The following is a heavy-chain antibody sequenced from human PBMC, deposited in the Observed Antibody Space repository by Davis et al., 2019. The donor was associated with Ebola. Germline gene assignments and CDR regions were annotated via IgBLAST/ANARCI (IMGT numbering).Heavy chain of an antibody. V-gene: IGHV1-69*13. CDR2: IIPIFGKV. J-gene: IGHJ3*02. Sequence: SVKVSCKASGGTFSSHAIIWVRQAPGQGLEWMGGIIPIFGKVHYAQKFDGRVTITADESSSTAYMDLSSLTSEDTAVYYCGRGRGAGDIDIWGQGTMVVVSS. D-gene: IGHD2-21*02. CDR1: GGTFSSHA. CDR3: GRGRGAGDIDI.